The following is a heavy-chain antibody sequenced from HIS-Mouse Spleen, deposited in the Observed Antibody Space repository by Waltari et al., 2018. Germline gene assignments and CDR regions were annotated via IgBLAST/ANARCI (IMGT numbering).Heavy chain of an antibody. CDR2: SNPNSGGT. Sequence: QVQLVQSGAEVKKPGASVKVSCKASGYTFTGYYMPWVRQAPGQGLEWMGWSNPNSGGTNYAQKCQGRVTMTRDTSISTAYMELSRLRSDDTAVYYCARARTYYYDSSGYHDAFDIWGQGTMVTVSS. CDR3: ARARTYYYDSSGYHDAFDI. CDR1: GYTFTGYY. V-gene: IGHV1-2*02. D-gene: IGHD3-22*01. J-gene: IGHJ3*02.